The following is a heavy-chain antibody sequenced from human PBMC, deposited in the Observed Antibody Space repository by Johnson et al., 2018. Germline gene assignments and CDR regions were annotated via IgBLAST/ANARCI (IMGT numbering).Heavy chain of an antibody. CDR1: GFTFSSYG. Sequence: QVQLVQSGGGVVQPGRSLRLSCAASGFTFSSYGMHWVRQAPGKGLEWVAVIWYDGSNKYYADSVKGRFTISRDNSKNTLYLQMNSLRDGDTAVYSRGRETHTYQYSSSWDGVGDYDCYGMDVWGQGTTVTVSS. V-gene: IGHV3-33*01. J-gene: IGHJ6*02. D-gene: IGHD6-13*01. CDR3: GRETHTYQYSSSWDGVGDYDCYGMDV. CDR2: IWYDGSNK.